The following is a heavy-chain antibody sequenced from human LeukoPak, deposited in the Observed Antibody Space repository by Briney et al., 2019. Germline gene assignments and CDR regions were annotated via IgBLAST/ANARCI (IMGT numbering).Heavy chain of an antibody. D-gene: IGHD4-17*01. CDR1: GFTFSSYG. CDR3: ARIPTTVTTEYYFDY. CDR2: IWYDGSNK. J-gene: IGHJ4*02. V-gene: IGHV3-33*01. Sequence: PGGSLRLSCAPSGFTFSSYGMHWVRQAPGKGLEWVAVIWYDGSNKYYADSVKGRFTISRDNCKNTLYLQMKSLRAEDTAVYYCARIPTTVTTEYYFDYWGQGTLVTVSS.